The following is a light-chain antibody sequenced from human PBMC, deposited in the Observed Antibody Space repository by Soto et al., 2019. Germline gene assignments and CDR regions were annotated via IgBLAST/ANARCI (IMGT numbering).Light chain of an antibody. CDR3: CSYAGSYTWV. CDR1: SSDVGGYNY. Sequence: QSALTQPRSGSGSPGQSVTISCTGTSSDVGGYNYVSWYQQHPGKAPKLMIYDVSKRPSGVPDRFSGSKSGNTASLTISVLQAEDEADYYCCSYAGSYTWVFGTGTKVTVL. CDR2: DVS. J-gene: IGLJ1*01. V-gene: IGLV2-11*01.